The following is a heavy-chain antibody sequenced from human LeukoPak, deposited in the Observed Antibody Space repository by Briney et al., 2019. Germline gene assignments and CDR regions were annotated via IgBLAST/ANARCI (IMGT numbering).Heavy chain of an antibody. CDR2: ISGSGGST. V-gene: IGHV3-23*01. CDR1: GFTFSSYA. CDR3: AQSLTRRGGDGLTSY. J-gene: IGHJ4*02. Sequence: PGGSLRLSCAASGFTFSSYAMSWVRQAPGKGLEWVSAISGSGGSTYYADSVKGRFTISRDNSKNTLYLQMNSLRAEDTAVYYCAQSLTRRGGDGLTSYWGQGTLVTVSS. D-gene: IGHD2-21*02.